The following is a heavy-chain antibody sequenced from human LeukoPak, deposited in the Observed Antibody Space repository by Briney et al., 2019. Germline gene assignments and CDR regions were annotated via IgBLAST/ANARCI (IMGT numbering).Heavy chain of an antibody. CDR2: IYSGRTT. D-gene: IGHD5/OR15-5a*01. V-gene: IGHV4-39*01. Sequence: SETLSLTCTVSAGSISSSSHHWGWIRQSPGKGLEWIGSIYSGRTTYYNPSLNNRVTISVVTSKNQFSLQLNSVTAADTSVYYCVRHDGRGGSTMGALDSWGQGSLVTVSS. CDR3: VRHDGRGGSTMGALDS. CDR1: AGSISSSSHH. J-gene: IGHJ4*02.